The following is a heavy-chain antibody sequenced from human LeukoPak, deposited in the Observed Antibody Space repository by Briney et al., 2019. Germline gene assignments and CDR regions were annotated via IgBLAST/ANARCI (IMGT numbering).Heavy chain of an antibody. CDR1: GFTFSNYG. V-gene: IGHV3-7*01. J-gene: IGHJ6*03. Sequence: GGSLRLSCAASGFTFSNYGMTWVRQAPGKGLEWVSDIRRDGSEKLYVKSVRGRFTVSRDNAKMSLFLQLNRLRAEDTAVYYCARDNGVVHGVYYMDVWGKGTTVTVS. D-gene: IGHD3-3*01. CDR3: ARDNGVVHGVYYMDV. CDR2: IRRDGSEK.